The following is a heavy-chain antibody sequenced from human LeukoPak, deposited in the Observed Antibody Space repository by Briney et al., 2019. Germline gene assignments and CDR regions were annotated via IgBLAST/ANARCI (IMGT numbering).Heavy chain of an antibody. V-gene: IGHV4-59*08. CDR2: ISYNGNT. CDR3: ARSLIAAAGRYYFDY. D-gene: IGHD6-13*01. J-gene: IGHJ4*02. CDR1: GGSISSYY. Sequence: PSETLSLTCTVSGGSISSYYWSWIRQPPGKGLEWIGYISYNGNTNYNPSLKSRATISVDTSKTQFSLNLSSVTAADTAVYYCARSLIAAAGRYYFDYWGQGTLVTVSS.